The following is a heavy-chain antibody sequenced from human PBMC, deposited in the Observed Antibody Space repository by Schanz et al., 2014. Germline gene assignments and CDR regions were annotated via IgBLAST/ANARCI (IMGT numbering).Heavy chain of an antibody. Sequence: QVQLLQFGGGVVQPGRSLRLSCAASGFTFSSYAMHWVRQAPGKGLEWVALISNDGSIKYYADSVEGRFTISRDNSRNTLYLQMNSRRTEDTAVYYCASPSGYSDYGTYFDFWGQGTLVTVSS. V-gene: IGHV3-30-3*01. CDR2: ISNDGSIK. CDR1: GFTFSSYA. J-gene: IGHJ4*02. CDR3: ASPSGYSDYGTYFDF. D-gene: IGHD5-12*01.